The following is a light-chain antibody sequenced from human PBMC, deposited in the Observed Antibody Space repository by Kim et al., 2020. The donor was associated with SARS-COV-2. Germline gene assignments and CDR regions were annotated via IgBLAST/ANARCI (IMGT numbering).Light chain of an antibody. CDR3: QQHESWPLT. CDR2: DAV. Sequence: CLSPGERATLSCWAMQSVDDFLAWYQQKPGQSPRLVIYDAVNRATGVPDRFRGSGSETDFSLTITSLEPEDFAVYYCQQHESWPLTFGGGTKLEI. J-gene: IGKJ4*01. V-gene: IGKV3-11*01. CDR1: QSVDDF.